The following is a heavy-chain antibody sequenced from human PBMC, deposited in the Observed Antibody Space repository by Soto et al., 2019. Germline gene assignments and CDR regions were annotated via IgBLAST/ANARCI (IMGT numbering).Heavy chain of an antibody. CDR1: GDSVSVNIAA. J-gene: IGHJ3*02. D-gene: IGHD4-17*01. CDR3: ARGRSGDYNDLFIM. Sequence: SETLSLSCTMSGDSVSVNIAAWNWIRQSPSRSLEWLGRTYYRSKWYNDYAVSVKSRITINPDTSKNKISLQLNSMTHEDTAVNYCARGRSGDYNDLFIMWGQGKMFT. V-gene: IGHV6-1*01. CDR2: TYYRSKWYN.